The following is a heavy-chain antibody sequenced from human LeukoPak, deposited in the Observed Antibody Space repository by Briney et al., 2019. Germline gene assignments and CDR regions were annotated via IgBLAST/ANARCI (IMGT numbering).Heavy chain of an antibody. Sequence: GGSLRLSCAASEFSVGSNYMTWVRQAPGKGLEWVSLIYSGGSTYYADSVKGRFTISRDNSKNTLYLQMNSLRAEDTAMYYCARVFQVVSLDYWGQGTLVTVSS. J-gene: IGHJ4*02. CDR1: EFSVGSNY. D-gene: IGHD4-23*01. CDR2: IYSGGST. CDR3: ARVFQVVSLDY. V-gene: IGHV3-53*01.